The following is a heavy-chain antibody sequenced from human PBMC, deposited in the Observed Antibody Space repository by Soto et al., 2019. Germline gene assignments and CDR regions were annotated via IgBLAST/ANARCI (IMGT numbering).Heavy chain of an antibody. V-gene: IGHV4-34*01. D-gene: IGHD3-10*01. CDR1: GGSFSGYY. CDR3: ERGPNMVPGFDT. Sequence: SETLSLTCAVYGGSFSGYYWSWIRQPPGKGLEWIGEINHSGSTNYNPSLKSRVTISVDTSKNQFSLKLSSVTAAETAVYYCERGPNMVPGFDTWGQGTLVTVSS. J-gene: IGHJ5*02. CDR2: INHSGST.